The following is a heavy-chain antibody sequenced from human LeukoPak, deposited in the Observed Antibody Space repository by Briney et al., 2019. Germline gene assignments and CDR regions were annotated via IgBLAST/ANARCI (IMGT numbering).Heavy chain of an antibody. Sequence: SETLSLTCTVSGGSINYYYWSWIRQPPGKGVEWVGYVYYSGRTNYNPSLKSRVTISEDTSKTQFSLKLNSVTAADTAVYYCARFGSYFEYWGRGTLVTVSS. J-gene: IGHJ4*02. CDR1: GGSINYYY. V-gene: IGHV4-59*01. CDR2: VYYSGRT. CDR3: ARFGSYFEY. D-gene: IGHD3-10*01.